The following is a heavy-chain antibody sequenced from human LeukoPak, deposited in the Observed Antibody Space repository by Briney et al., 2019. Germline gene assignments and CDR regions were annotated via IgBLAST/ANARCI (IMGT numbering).Heavy chain of an antibody. Sequence: GGSLRLSCAASGFTFSGYSMSWVRQAPGKGPEWVSTISGSGDATYYADSVKGRFTISRDNSKNTLYVQMNSLRAEDTAVYYCAKGRQSRGSLGFDYWGQGALVIVSS. D-gene: IGHD3-22*01. J-gene: IGHJ4*02. CDR2: ISGSGDAT. V-gene: IGHV3-23*01. CDR1: GFTFSGYS. CDR3: AKGRQSRGSLGFDY.